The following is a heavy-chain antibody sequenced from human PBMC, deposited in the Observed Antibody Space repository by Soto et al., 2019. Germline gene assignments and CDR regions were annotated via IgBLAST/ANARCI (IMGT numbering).Heavy chain of an antibody. Sequence: PSETLSLTCTVSGGSISSYYWSWIRQPPGKGLEWIGYIYYSGSTNYNPSLKSRVTISVDTSKNQFSLKLSSVTAADTAVYYFARGLLTYYDFWSGSCYYMDVWGKGTTVTVSS. CDR2: IYYSGST. CDR3: ARGLLTYYDFWSGSCYYMDV. D-gene: IGHD3-3*01. J-gene: IGHJ6*03. CDR1: GGSISSYY. V-gene: IGHV4-59*08.